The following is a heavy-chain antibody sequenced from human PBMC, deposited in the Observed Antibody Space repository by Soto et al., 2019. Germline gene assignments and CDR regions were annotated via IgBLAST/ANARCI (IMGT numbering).Heavy chain of an antibody. Sequence: QVQLVESGGGVVQPGRSLRLSFAASGFTFSSLLWNWSRQAQARGLEGGAVLSYDGSNKYYADSVKGRFTISRDNSKNTLYLQMNSLRAEDTAVYYCARDETTAGPFSVEYYGMDVWGQGTTVTVSS. D-gene: IGHD4-17*01. CDR3: ARDETTAGPFSVEYYGMDV. V-gene: IGHV3-30-3*01. J-gene: IGHJ6*02. CDR2: LSYDGSNK. CDR1: GFTFSSLL.